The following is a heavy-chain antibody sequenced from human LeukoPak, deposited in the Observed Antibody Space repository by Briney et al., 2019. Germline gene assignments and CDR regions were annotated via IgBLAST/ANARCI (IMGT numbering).Heavy chain of an antibody. CDR1: GFTFSSYG. Sequence: PGGSLRLSCAASGFTFSSYGMHWVRQAPGKGLEWVAVIWYDGSNKYYADSVKGRFTISRDNSKNTLYLQMNSLRAEDTAVYYCAREVLDGDIVVVEDYYGMDVWGQGTTVTVSS. V-gene: IGHV3-33*08. D-gene: IGHD2-15*01. CDR2: IWYDGSNK. J-gene: IGHJ6*02. CDR3: AREVLDGDIVVVEDYYGMDV.